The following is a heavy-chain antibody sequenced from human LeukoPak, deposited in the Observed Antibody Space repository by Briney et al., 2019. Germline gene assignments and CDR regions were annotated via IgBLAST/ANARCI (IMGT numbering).Heavy chain of an antibody. CDR2: IYYSGST. J-gene: IGHJ4*02. V-gene: IGHV4-59*01. CDR1: GGSISSYY. Sequence: SGPTLVKPSETLSLTCTVSGGSISSYYWSWIRQPPGKGQEWIGYIYYSGSTNYNPSLKSRVTISVDTSKNQFSLKLSSVTAADTAVYYCARDSTPLYGSGSYYYFDYWGQGTLVTVSS. D-gene: IGHD3-10*01. CDR3: ARDSTPLYGSGSYYYFDY.